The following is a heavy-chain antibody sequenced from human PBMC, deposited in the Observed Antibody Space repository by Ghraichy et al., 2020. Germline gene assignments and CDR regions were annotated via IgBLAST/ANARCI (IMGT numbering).Heavy chain of an antibody. D-gene: IGHD6-19*01. V-gene: IGHV3-7*03. Sequence: GESLNISCAASGFTLSGYWMSWVRQAPGKGLEWVANIKQDGSEKYYVDSVKGRFNISRDNAKNSLYLQMNSLRAEDTAVYYCARDRHASSVKYYFDYWGQGSLVTVSS. CDR1: GFTLSGYW. CDR2: IKQDGSEK. CDR3: ARDRHASSVKYYFDY. J-gene: IGHJ4*02.